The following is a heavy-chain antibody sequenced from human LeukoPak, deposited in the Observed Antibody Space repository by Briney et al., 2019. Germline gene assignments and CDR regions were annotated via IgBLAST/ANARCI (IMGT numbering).Heavy chain of an antibody. Sequence: SETLSLTCTVSGGSISSGGYFWSWIRQHPGKGLEWIGYIYNSGSAYYNPSLKSRVTISVDTSKNQFSLKLSSVTAADTAVYYCARGGTMIVVGPLGFDYWGQGTLVTVSS. V-gene: IGHV4-61*08. CDR3: ARGGTMIVVGPLGFDY. CDR2: IYNSGSA. CDR1: GGSISSGGYF. J-gene: IGHJ4*02. D-gene: IGHD3-22*01.